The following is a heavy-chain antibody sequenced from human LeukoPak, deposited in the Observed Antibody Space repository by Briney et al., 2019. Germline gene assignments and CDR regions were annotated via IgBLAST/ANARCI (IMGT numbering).Heavy chain of an antibody. D-gene: IGHD3-3*01. CDR1: GGSFSGYY. J-gene: IGHJ4*02. Sequence: PSETLSLTCAVYGGSFSGYYWSWIRRPPGKGLEWIGEINHSGSTNYNPSLKSRVTISVDTSKNQFSLKLSSVTAADTAVYYCASVYYDFWSGYSGPDYWGQGTLVTVSS. CDR2: INHSGST. CDR3: ASVYYDFWSGYSGPDY. V-gene: IGHV4-34*01.